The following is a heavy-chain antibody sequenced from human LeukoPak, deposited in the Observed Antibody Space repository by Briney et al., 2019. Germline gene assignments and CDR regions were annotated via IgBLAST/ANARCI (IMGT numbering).Heavy chain of an antibody. D-gene: IGHD3-10*01. CDR3: ARLAWGGSGPIFDY. Sequence: PSETLSLTCTVSGGSISSYYWSWIRQPPGRGLECIGYIYYSGSTNYNPSLKSRVTISVDTSNNQFSLKLSSVTAADTAVYYCARLAWGGSGPIFDYWGQGTLVTVSS. CDR2: IYYSGST. V-gene: IGHV4-59*08. CDR1: GGSISSYY. J-gene: IGHJ4*02.